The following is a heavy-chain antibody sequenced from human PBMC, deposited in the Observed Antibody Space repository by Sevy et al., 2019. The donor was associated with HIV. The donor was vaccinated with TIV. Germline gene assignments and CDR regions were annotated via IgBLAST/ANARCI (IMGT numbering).Heavy chain of an antibody. CDR2: ISGSGGYT. D-gene: IGHD3-22*01. J-gene: IGHJ5*02. V-gene: IGHV3-23*01. CDR1: GFTFSSYA. Sequence: GGSLRLSCAASGFTFSSYAMTWVRQAPGEGLEWVSAISGSGGYTYYADSVKGRFTISRDNSKKTLDLQMHSLRAEDTAVYYCAKEGYESSGYYHWGQGTLVTVSS. CDR3: AKEGYESSGYYH.